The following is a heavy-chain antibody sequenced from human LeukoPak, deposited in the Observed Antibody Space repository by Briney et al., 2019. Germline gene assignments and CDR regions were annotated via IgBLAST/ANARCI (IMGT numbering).Heavy chain of an antibody. CDR3: ARFKVSSSNFDY. Sequence: PSETLSLTCAVYGGSFSVYYWSWIRQPPGKGLEWIGEINHSGSTNYNPSLKSRVTISVDTSKNQFSLKLSSVTAADTAVYYCARFKVSSSNFDYWGQGTLVTVSS. CDR1: GGSFSVYY. V-gene: IGHV4-34*01. CDR2: INHSGST. J-gene: IGHJ4*02.